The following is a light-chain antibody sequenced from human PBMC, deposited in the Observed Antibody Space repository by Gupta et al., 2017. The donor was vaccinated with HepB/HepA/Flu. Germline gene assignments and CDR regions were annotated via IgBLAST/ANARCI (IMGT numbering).Light chain of an antibody. V-gene: IGKV1-5*03. Sequence: DIQMTQSPSTLSASLGDRVTITCRAGQSISSWLAWYQQKPGKAPKLLIYKASSLESGVPSRFSGSGSGTEFTLTISSLQPDDFATYYCQQYNNYLFSFGPGTKVDIK. CDR1: QSISSW. J-gene: IGKJ3*01. CDR2: KAS. CDR3: QQYNNYLFS.